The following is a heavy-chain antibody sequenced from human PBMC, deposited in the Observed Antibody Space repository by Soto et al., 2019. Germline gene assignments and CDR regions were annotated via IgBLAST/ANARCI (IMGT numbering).Heavy chain of an antibody. D-gene: IGHD2-2*01. J-gene: IGHJ4*02. Sequence: GGSLRLSCAASGFTFSSYAMSWVRQAPGKGLEWVSAISGSGGSTYYADSVKGRFTISRDNSKNTLYLQMNSLRAEDTAVYYCAKDPWDIVVVPAAPPRDYWGRGTLVTVSS. CDR2: ISGSGGST. V-gene: IGHV3-23*01. CDR3: AKDPWDIVVVPAAPPRDY. CDR1: GFTFSSYA.